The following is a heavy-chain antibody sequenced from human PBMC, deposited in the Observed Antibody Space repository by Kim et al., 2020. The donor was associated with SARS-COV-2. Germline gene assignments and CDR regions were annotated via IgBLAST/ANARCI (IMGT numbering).Heavy chain of an antibody. J-gene: IGHJ6*01. D-gene: IGHD2-2*01. CDR3: ARDSGCSSTSCYVGYYY. Sequence: GGSLRLSCAASGFTFSSYAMHWVRQAPGKGLEWVAVISYDGSNKYYADSVKGRFTISRDNSKNTLYLQMNSLRAEDTAVYYCARDSGCSSTSCYVGYYY. V-gene: IGHV3-30*04. CDR1: GFTFSSYA. CDR2: ISYDGSNK.